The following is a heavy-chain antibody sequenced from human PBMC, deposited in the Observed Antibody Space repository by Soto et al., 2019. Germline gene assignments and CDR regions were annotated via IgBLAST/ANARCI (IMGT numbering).Heavy chain of an antibody. J-gene: IGHJ4*02. CDR1: GFTFGSYT. V-gene: IGHV3-21*02. Sequence: EVQLVASGGGLVKPGGSLRLSCATSGFTFGSYTMNWVRQAPGKGLEWVSCISSASSYIYYADSVQGRFTISRDNSEKSLYLHMNSLRAEDTAVYYCARRSGYAYGSLDHWGQGVLVTVSS. CDR2: ISSASSYI. D-gene: IGHD5-18*01. CDR3: ARRSGYAYGSLDH.